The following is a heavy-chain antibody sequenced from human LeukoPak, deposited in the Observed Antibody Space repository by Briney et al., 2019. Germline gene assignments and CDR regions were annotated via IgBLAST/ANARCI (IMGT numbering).Heavy chain of an antibody. D-gene: IGHD6-19*01. CDR3: ARHGSGWYDNWFDP. CDR1: GGSFSGYY. CDR2: INHSGST. J-gene: IGHJ5*02. V-gene: IGHV4-34*01. Sequence: SETLSLTRAVYGGSFSGYYWSWIRQPPGKGLEWIGEINHSGSTNYNPSLKSRVTISVDTSKNQFSLKLSSVTAADTAVYYCARHGSGWYDNWFDPWGQGTLVTVSS.